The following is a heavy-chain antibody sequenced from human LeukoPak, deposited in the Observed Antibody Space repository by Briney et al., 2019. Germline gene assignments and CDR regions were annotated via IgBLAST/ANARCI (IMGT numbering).Heavy chain of an antibody. CDR1: GFTVSSNY. CDR2: IFTSGGT. V-gene: IGHV3-53*01. Sequence: PGGSLRLSCVASGFTVSSNYMSWVRQAPGKGLEWVSVIFTSGGTDYLDAVKGRFTISRDISKSTLYLQMNNLRAEDTAVYYCARGPSLRLAGNAFDYWGQGTPV. J-gene: IGHJ4*02. D-gene: IGHD5-12*01. CDR3: ARGPSLRLAGNAFDY.